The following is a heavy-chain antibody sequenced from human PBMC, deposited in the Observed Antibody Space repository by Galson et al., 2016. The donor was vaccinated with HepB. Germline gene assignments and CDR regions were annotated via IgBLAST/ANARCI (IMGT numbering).Heavy chain of an antibody. Sequence: SLRLSCAASGFIFSSYAMHWVRQAPGKGLEWVAFVSYNGRQKEVIDSVKGRFTVSRDNSKNILYLQMNSLTIEDTAMYYCTRDRDYGSGSHSDASDRWGQGTTVTVSS. D-gene: IGHD3-10*01. CDR1: GFIFSSYA. V-gene: IGHV3-30*04. J-gene: IGHJ3*01. CDR2: VSYNGRQK. CDR3: TRDRDYGSGSHSDASDR.